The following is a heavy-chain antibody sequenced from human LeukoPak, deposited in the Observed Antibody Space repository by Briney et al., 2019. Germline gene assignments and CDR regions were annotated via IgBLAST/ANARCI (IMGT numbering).Heavy chain of an antibody. V-gene: IGHV4-59*01. Sequence: SETLSLTCTVSGGSISSYYWSWIRQPPGKGQEWIGYIYYSGSTNYNPSLKSRVTISVDTSKNQFSLKLSSVTAADTAVYYCAREDYYYMDVWGKVTTVTVSS. J-gene: IGHJ6*03. CDR1: GGSISSYY. CDR2: IYYSGST. CDR3: AREDYYYMDV.